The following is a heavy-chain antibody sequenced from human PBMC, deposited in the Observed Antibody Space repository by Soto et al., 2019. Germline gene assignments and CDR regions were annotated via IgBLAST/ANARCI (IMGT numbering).Heavy chain of an antibody. D-gene: IGHD2-15*01. J-gene: IGHJ6*02. CDR1: GGSFSPNY. V-gene: IGHV4-59*08. Sequence: SETLSLTCIVSGGSFSPNYLAWIRQPPGKGLEWVGYIYFGGTTSYNPSLKSRVTISLETSNSQFSLRLSSVTAADTAVYYCARHLTYCSAGSCYSDFPYYGMDVWGQGTTVTVPS. CDR2: IYFGGTT. CDR3: ARHLTYCSAGSCYSDFPYYGMDV.